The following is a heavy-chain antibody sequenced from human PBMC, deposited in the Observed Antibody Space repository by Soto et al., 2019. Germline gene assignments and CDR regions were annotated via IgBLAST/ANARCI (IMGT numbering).Heavy chain of an antibody. CDR1: GGSFSGYY. V-gene: IGHV4-34*01. Sequence: QVQLQQWGAGLLKPSETLSLTCAVYGGSFSGYYWSWIRQPPGKGLEWIGEINRSGRTNYNPSLKSRVTISVDPSKNQFSLKLSSVTAADTAVYYCARHGDYSGLDYWGQGILVTVSS. J-gene: IGHJ4*02. CDR2: INRSGRT. D-gene: IGHD4-17*01. CDR3: ARHGDYSGLDY.